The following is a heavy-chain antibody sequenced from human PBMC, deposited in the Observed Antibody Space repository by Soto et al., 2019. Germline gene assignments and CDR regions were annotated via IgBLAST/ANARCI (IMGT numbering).Heavy chain of an antibody. CDR1: GGTFGNSA. CDR2: IVPMFGTA. J-gene: IGHJ5*02. Sequence: QVQLVQSGAEVKKPGSSVNVSCKTSGGTFGNSAVTWVRQAPGQGLEWLGGIVPMFGTANYAQKFQGRDTITADESTITAYRELNGLKTDVTAGHYCARDGDPQSAFWSGPLGGGRFDPWGQGTLVTVSS. V-gene: IGHV1-69*12. CDR3: ARDGDPQSAFWSGPLGGGRFDP. D-gene: IGHD3-3*01.